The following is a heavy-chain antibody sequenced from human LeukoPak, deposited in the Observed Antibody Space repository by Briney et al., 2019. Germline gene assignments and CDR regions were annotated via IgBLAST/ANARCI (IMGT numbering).Heavy chain of an antibody. J-gene: IGHJ4*02. Sequence: GWMNPNSGNTGYAQKFQGRVTMTRNTSISTAYMELSSLRSEDTAVYYCARDKVGATRDFVYWGQGTLVTVSS. CDR2: MNPNSGNT. CDR3: ARDKVGATRDFVY. V-gene: IGHV1-8*01. D-gene: IGHD1-26*01.